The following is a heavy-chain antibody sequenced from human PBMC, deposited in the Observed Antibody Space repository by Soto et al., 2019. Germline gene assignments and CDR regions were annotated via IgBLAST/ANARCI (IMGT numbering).Heavy chain of an antibody. CDR1: GGSISSGDYY. CDR3: ASSRYGYIFYDY. V-gene: IGHV4-30-4*01. J-gene: IGHJ4*02. Sequence: QVQLQESGPGLVKPSQTLSLTCTVSGGSISSGDYYWSWIRQPPGKGLEWIGYIYYSGCTYYNPSLKSRLTISVDTSKNQFSLRLSSVTAADTAVYYCASSRYGYIFYDYWGQGTLVTVSS. CDR2: IYYSGCT. D-gene: IGHD5-18*01.